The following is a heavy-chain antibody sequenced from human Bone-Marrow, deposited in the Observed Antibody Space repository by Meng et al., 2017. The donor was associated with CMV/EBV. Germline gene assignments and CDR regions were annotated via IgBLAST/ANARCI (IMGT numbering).Heavy chain of an antibody. J-gene: IGHJ6*02. D-gene: IGHD6-6*01. CDR1: RFTFSSYG. V-gene: IGHV3-33*06. Sequence: GESLKISCAASRFTFSSYGMHWVRQAPGKGLEWVAVIYYDGSNKYYADSVKGRFSISRDNSKNTLYLQMDSLRAEDTAVYYCVKDGIAARPSLKANYYYGMDVWGQGTMVTVSS. CDR3: VKDGIAARPSLKANYYYGMDV. CDR2: IYYDGSNK.